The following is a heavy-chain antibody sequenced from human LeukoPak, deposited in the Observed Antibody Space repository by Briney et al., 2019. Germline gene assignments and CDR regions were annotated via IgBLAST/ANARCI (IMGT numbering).Heavy chain of an antibody. D-gene: IGHD6-19*01. V-gene: IGHV3-30*18. CDR2: ISYDGSNK. CDR3: AKDRQWLVFFYGMDD. CDR1: GFTFSSYG. J-gene: IGHJ6*04. Sequence: GGSLRLSCAASGFTFSSYGMHWVRQAPGKGLEWVAVISYDGSNKYYADSVKGRFTISRDNSKNTLYLQMNSLRAEDTAVYYCAKDRQWLVFFYGMDDWGKGTTVTVSS.